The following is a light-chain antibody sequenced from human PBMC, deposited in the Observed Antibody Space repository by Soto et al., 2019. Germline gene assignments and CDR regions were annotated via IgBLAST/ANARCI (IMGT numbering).Light chain of an antibody. CDR1: QSVGSN. J-gene: IGKJ4*01. CDR3: QQYSSSPLT. Sequence: EIVLAQSPGTLSLSPGERATLSCRASQSVGSNLAWYQQKPGQAPRLLIYAASTRATGIPARFSGSGSGTDFTLTISRLEPEDFAVYYCQQYSSSPLTFGGGTKV. CDR2: AAS. V-gene: IGKV3-20*01.